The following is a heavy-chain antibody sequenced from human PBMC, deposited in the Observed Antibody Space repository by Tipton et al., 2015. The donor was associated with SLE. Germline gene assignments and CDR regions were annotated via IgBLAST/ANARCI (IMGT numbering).Heavy chain of an antibody. CDR2: INHSGIT. J-gene: IGHJ4*02. V-gene: IGHV4-34*01. D-gene: IGHD2-15*01. CDR3: AREDVGFCNGGSCPYYFDF. Sequence: TLSLTCAVYGGSFSGYSWTWIRQAPRKGLEWIGDINHSGITNYNPSLKSRVTISLDTSKSQFSLRVNSVTAADTAVYFCAREDVGFCNGGSCPYYFDFWGQGTLVTVSS. CDR1: GGSFSGYS.